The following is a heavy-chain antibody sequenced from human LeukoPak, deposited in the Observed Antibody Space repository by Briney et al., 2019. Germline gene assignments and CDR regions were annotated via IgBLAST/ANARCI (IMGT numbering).Heavy chain of an antibody. D-gene: IGHD2-15*01. CDR1: GGSISSYY. CDR2: IYYSGSP. J-gene: IGHJ4*02. V-gene: IGHV4-59*01. CDR3: ARDRGMDHFDH. Sequence: SETLSLTCTVSGGSISSYYWSWIRQPPGKGLEWIGYIYYSGSPNYSPPLKSRVTISVDTSKNQFSLKLSSVTAADTAVYYCARDRGMDHFDHWGQGTLVTVSS.